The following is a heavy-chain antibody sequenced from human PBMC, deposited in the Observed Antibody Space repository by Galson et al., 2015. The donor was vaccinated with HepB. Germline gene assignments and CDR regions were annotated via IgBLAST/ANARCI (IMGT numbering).Heavy chain of an antibody. CDR3: AREGDYDLYNYYYMDV. CDR2: ISAYNGNT. V-gene: IGHV1-18*01. Sequence: SVKVSCKASGYIFTSYDINWVRQAPGQGLEWMGRISAYNGNTNYAQKFQGRVTMTRDTSTNTAYMELRSLRSDDTAVYYCAREGDYDLYNYYYMDVWGKGTTVTVSS. D-gene: IGHD4-17*01. CDR1: GYIFTSYD. J-gene: IGHJ6*03.